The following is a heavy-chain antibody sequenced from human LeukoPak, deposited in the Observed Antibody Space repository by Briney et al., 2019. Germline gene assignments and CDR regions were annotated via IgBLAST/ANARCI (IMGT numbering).Heavy chain of an antibody. J-gene: IGHJ5*02. CDR2: VHNTGES. Sequence: SGTLSLTCSVSGGSITSHFWSWVRQPPTKGLEWIGYVHNTGESKYNPSLKGRVTMSVDTSKNQFSLKLSSVTAADTAVYYCARVVHMTSKNWFDPWGQGTLVTVSS. CDR1: GGSITSHF. V-gene: IGHV4-59*11. CDR3: ARVVHMTSKNWFDP. D-gene: IGHD2-21*02.